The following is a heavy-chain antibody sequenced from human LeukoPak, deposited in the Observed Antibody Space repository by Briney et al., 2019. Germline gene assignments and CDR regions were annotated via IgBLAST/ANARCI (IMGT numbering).Heavy chain of an antibody. V-gene: IGHV1-8*01. CDR2: MSPNSGIT. CDR3: ASSPYDSRASLDY. Sequence: ASVKVSCKASGYTFTSYDINWVRQATGQGLEWMGWMSPNSGITGYAQKFQGRVTMTRNTAISTAYMELSSLRAEDTAVFYCASSPYDSRASLDYWGQGTLVTVSS. J-gene: IGHJ4*02. CDR1: GYTFTSYD. D-gene: IGHD3-22*01.